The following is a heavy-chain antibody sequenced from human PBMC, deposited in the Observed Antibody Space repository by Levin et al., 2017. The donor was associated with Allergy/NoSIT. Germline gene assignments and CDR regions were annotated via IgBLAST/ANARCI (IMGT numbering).Heavy chain of an antibody. D-gene: IGHD6-13*01. Sequence: ASVKVSCKASGYTFTSYYMHWVRQAPGHGLEWMGIINPSGGNTRYAQKFQGRVTMTRDTSTSTVHMELSSLRSEDTAVYYCARVGSSYYSEWYFDLWGRGTRVTVSS. CDR3: ARVGSSYYSEWYFDL. CDR2: INPSGGNT. J-gene: IGHJ2*01. CDR1: GYTFTSYY. V-gene: IGHV1-46*01.